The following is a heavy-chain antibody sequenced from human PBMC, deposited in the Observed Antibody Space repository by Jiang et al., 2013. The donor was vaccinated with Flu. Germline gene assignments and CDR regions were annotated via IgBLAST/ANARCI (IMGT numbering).Heavy chain of an antibody. CDR1: GGSISSGGYY. D-gene: IGHD3-10*01. Sequence: GLVKPSQTLSLTCTVSGGSISSGGYYWSWIRQHPGKGLEWIGYIYYSGSTYYNPSLKSRVTISVDTSKNQFSLKLSSVTAADTAVYYCAREGFGVTSVISDAFDIWGQGTMVTVSS. V-gene: IGHV4-31*03. J-gene: IGHJ3*02. CDR3: AREGFGVTSVISDAFDI. CDR2: IYYSGST.